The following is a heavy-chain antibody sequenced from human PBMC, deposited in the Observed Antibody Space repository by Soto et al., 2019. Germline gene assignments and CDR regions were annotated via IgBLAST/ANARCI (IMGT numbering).Heavy chain of an antibody. J-gene: IGHJ4*02. D-gene: IGHD1-1*01. Sequence: VQLVESGGGLVQPGGSLRLSCAASGFTVSNNYMRWVRQAPGKGLEWVSLIYSGGATYYADSVKGRFTISRDNSKTTLYLQMNGLRAEDTAVYYCARDGTYNWVGGQGILVTVSS. CDR2: IYSGGAT. CDR1: GFTVSNNY. CDR3: ARDGTYNWV. V-gene: IGHV3-66*01.